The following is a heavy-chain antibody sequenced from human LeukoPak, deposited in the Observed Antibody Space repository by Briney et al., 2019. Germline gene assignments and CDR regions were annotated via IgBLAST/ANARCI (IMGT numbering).Heavy chain of an antibody. CDR1: GGSISGSTYF. Sequence: SETLSLTCTDPGGSISGSTYFWGWIRQPPGKGMDWMGSIFDTGSTYYNPSLKSRVTISVDTSRNQFSLKLSSVTAADTAVYYCARHGSTVTTANWFDPWGQGTLVTVSS. CDR3: ARHGSTVTTANWFDP. CDR2: IFDTGST. D-gene: IGHD4-17*01. J-gene: IGHJ5*02. V-gene: IGHV4-39*01.